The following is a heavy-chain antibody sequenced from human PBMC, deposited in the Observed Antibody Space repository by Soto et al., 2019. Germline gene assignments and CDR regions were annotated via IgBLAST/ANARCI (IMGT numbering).Heavy chain of an antibody. D-gene: IGHD2-21*02. Sequence: QVQLVQSGAEVKKPGASVKVSCKASGYTFTSYGISWVRQAPGQGLEWMGWISASNGNTNYAQKLQGRVTMTTDTSTSTAYMQRRSLRSDDTAVYYFASLCAPYCGGDPGGDWGQGTLVTVSS. CDR3: ASLCAPYCGGDPGGD. J-gene: IGHJ4*02. CDR2: ISASNGNT. CDR1: GYTFTSYG. V-gene: IGHV1-18*04.